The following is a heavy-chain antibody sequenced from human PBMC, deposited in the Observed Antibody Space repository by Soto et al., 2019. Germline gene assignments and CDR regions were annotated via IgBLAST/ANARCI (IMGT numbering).Heavy chain of an antibody. V-gene: IGHV3-30-3*01. CDR2: TSYDGTYK. CDR3: ARDESLDV. Sequence: GGSLRLSCAASGFTLSSNAMHWVRQAPGKGLEWVAVTSYDGTYKYYADSVKGRFTISRDTSKNAVHLQMNSLRPEDTAVYYCARDESLDVWGQGTPVTVSS. CDR1: GFTLSSNA. J-gene: IGHJ6*02.